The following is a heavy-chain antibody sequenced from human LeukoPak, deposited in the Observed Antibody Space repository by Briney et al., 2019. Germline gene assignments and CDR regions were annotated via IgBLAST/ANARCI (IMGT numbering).Heavy chain of an antibody. D-gene: IGHD1-1*01. Sequence: PGGSLRLSCAASGFTFNSYTMHWVRQAPGKGLEWVAVISYDGSNKYYADSVKGRFTISRDNSKYTLYLQMNSLRAEDTAVYYCARGHEQLELRYYYYYYMDVWGKGTTVTVSS. CDR2: ISYDGSNK. CDR1: GFTFNSYT. J-gene: IGHJ6*03. CDR3: ARGHEQLELRYYYYYYMDV. V-gene: IGHV3-30*04.